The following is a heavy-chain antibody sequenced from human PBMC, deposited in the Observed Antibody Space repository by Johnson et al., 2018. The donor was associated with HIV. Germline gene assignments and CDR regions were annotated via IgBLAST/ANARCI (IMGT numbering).Heavy chain of an antibody. D-gene: IGHD2-8*01. V-gene: IGHV3-23*04. CDR3: AKDIEVVQLKALIDAFDI. Sequence: VQLVESGGSEVRPGGSLRLSCTASGFTFDYYDMNWVRQAPGKGLEWVCGSGGSTYCVDSVKGRFTISRDNSKNTLYLQMNSLRAEDTAVYYCAKDIEVVQLKALIDAFDIWGQGTMVIVSS. J-gene: IGHJ3*02. CDR2: GSGGST. CDR1: GFTFDYYD.